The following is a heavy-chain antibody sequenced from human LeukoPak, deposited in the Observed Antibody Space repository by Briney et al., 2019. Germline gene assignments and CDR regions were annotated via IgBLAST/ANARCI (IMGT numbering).Heavy chain of an antibody. CDR2: IYHSGST. V-gene: IGHV4-38-2*02. J-gene: IGHJ4*02. CDR3: ARDNYYDSSGYYYYFDY. CDR1: GYSISSGYY. D-gene: IGHD3-22*01. Sequence: SETLSLTCTVSGYSISSGYYWGWIRQPPGKGLEWIGSIYHSGSTYYNPSLKSRVTISVDTSKNQFSLKLSSVTAADTAVYYCARDNYYDSSGYYYYFDYWGQGTLVTVSS.